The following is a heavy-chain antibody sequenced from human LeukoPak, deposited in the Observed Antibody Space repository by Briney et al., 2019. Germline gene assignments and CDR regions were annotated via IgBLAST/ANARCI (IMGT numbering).Heavy chain of an antibody. CDR2: ISGSGGST. Sequence: RSGGSLRLSCAASGFTFSSYAMSWVRQAPGKGLEWVSAISGSGGSTYYADSVKGRFTISRDNSKNTLYLQMNSLRAEDTAVYYCAIGEDQYQLLSVYDYWGQGTLVTVSS. V-gene: IGHV3-23*01. CDR3: AIGEDQYQLLSVYDY. J-gene: IGHJ4*02. D-gene: IGHD2-2*01. CDR1: GFTFSSYA.